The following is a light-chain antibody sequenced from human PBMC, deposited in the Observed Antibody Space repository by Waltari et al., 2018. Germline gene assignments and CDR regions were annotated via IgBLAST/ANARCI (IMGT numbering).Light chain of an antibody. V-gene: IGKV1-5*03. J-gene: IGKJ1*01. CDR1: QSLDNW. CDR3: QQYNNYLWS. CDR2: TAS. Sequence: DIQMTQSPLTLSASVGDRVPTTCRASQSLDNWVAWYQHKPGKAPKLLIQTASSLGSGVPSRFSGSGSGTEFILTINSLQPDDVATYYCQQYNNYLWSFGQGTKVEIK.